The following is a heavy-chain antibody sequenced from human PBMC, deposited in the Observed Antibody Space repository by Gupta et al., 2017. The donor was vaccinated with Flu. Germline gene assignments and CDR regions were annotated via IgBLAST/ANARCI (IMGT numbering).Heavy chain of an antibody. J-gene: IGHJ3*02. Sequence: PGKGLEWVSAIGGSETDTYYADSVRGRFAISRDNFKNAMFLQINSLRAEDTALYYCAREGLGSSGWYGAFDIWGQGTMVTISS. D-gene: IGHD6-19*01. CDR2: IGGSETDT. V-gene: IGHV3-23*01. CDR3: AREGLGSSGWYGAFDI.